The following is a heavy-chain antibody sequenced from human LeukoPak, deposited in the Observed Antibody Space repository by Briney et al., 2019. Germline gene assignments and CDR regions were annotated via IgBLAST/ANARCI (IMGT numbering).Heavy chain of an antibody. CDR1: GGSISTSNYY. CDR3: ARRVVVVAALSNWFDP. J-gene: IGHJ5*02. V-gene: IGHV4-39*01. CDR2: IYYSGTT. Sequence: PSETLSLTCTVSGGSISTSNYYWGWIRQPPGKGLEWIGSIYYSGTTYYNPSLKSRVTISVDTSKNQFSLKLCSVAAADTAVYYCARRVVVVAALSNWFDPWGQGTLVTVSS. D-gene: IGHD2-15*01.